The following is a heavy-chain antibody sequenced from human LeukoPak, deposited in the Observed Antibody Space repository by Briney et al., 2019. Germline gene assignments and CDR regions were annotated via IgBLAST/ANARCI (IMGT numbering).Heavy chain of an antibody. D-gene: IGHD3-10*01. V-gene: IGHV3-30-3*01. CDR3: ARGGSYGSGSYYWGYAMDV. Sequence: GGSLRLSCAASGFTFSSYAMHWVRQAPGKGMEWVAVISYDGSNKYYADSVKGRFTISRDNSKNTLYLQMNSLRAEDTAVYYCARGGSYGSGSYYWGYAMDVWGQGTTVTVSS. J-gene: IGHJ6*02. CDR1: GFTFSSYA. CDR2: ISYDGSNK.